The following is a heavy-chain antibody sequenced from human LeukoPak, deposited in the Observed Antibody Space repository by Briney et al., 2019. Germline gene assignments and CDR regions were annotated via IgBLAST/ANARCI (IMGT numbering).Heavy chain of an antibody. Sequence: SETLSLTCTVSGGSISSSSYYWDWIRQPPGKGLEWIGSIYYSGSTYYNPSLKSRVTISVGTSKNQFSLKLSSVTAADTAVYYCARPAPSYSSSSHYFDYWGQGTLVTVSS. CDR2: IYYSGST. J-gene: IGHJ4*02. D-gene: IGHD6-6*01. CDR3: ARPAPSYSSSSHYFDY. CDR1: GGSISSSSYY. V-gene: IGHV4-39*07.